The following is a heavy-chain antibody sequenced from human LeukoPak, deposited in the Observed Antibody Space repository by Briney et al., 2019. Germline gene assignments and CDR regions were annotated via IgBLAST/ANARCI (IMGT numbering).Heavy chain of an antibody. V-gene: IGHV1-8*01. Sequence: ASVKVSCKASGYTFTSYDINWVRQATGQGLEWMGWMNPNSGNTGYAQKFQGRVTMARNTSISTAYMELSSLRSEDTAVYYCARGWIAVAGTSDNWFDPWGQGTLVTVSS. CDR3: ARGWIAVAGTSDNWFDP. CDR2: MNPNSGNT. CDR1: GYTFTSYD. D-gene: IGHD6-19*01. J-gene: IGHJ5*02.